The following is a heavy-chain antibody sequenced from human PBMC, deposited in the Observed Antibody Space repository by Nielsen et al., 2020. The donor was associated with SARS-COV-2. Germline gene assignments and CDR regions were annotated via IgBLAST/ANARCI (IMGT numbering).Heavy chain of an antibody. CDR2: ISSSSSTI. D-gene: IGHD2-15*01. CDR3: ARDDVEPRYCSGGDCHSTYYYYGMGV. J-gene: IGHJ6*02. Sequence: GGSLRLSCAASGFTFSSYSMNWVRQAPGKGLEWVSYISSSSSTIYYADSVKGRFTISRDNAKNSLYLQMNSLRAEDTAVYYCARDDVEPRYCSGGDCHSTYYYYGMGVWDQGTTVTVSS. V-gene: IGHV3-48*01. CDR1: GFTFSSYS.